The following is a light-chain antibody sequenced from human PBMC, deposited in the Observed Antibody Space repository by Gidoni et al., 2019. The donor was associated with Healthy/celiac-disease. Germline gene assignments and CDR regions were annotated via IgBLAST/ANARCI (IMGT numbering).Light chain of an antibody. J-gene: IGKJ1*01. CDR1: QSISSW. V-gene: IGKV1-5*03. Sequence: DIQMTQSPSTLSASVGDRVTITCRASQSISSWLAWYQQKPGQAPKLLIYKASSLESGVPSRFSGSGAGTEGTLTISSLEPDDFATYYCQQYNSYSWTFGQGTKVEIK. CDR3: QQYNSYSWT. CDR2: KAS.